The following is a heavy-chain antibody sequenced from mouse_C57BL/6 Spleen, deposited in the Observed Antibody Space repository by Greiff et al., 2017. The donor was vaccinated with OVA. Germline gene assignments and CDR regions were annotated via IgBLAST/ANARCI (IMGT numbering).Heavy chain of an antibody. CDR2: INYDGSST. CDR3: AREHYGSSYGAMDY. Sequence: EVQRVESEGGLVQPGSSMTLSCTASGFTFSDYYMAWVRQVPEKGLEWVANINYDGSSTYYLDSLKSRFILSRDNAKNILYLQMSSLKSEDTAAYYGAREHYGSSYGAMDYWGQGTSVTVSS. J-gene: IGHJ4*01. D-gene: IGHD1-1*01. CDR1: GFTFSDYY. V-gene: IGHV5-16*01.